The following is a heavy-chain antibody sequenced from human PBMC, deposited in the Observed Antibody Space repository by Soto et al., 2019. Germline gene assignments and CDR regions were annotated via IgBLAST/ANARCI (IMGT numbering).Heavy chain of an antibody. CDR2: IIPIFGTA. D-gene: IGHD2-8*01. J-gene: IGHJ6*02. CDR1: GGTFSSYA. Sequence: SVKVSCKASGGTFSSYAISWVRQAPGQGLEWMGGIIPIFGTANYAQKFQGRVTITADESTSTAYMELSSLRSEDTAVYYCARDKNLRVYAPYYYYYGMDVWGQGTTVTVSS. CDR3: ARDKNLRVYAPYYYYYGMDV. V-gene: IGHV1-69*13.